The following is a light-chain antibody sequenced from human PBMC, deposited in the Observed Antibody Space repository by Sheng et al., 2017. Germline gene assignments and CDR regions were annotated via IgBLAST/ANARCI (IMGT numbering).Light chain of an antibody. CDR2: AAS. J-gene: IGKJ4*01. CDR1: QSVSSK. Sequence: EIVMTQSPATLSVSPGERATLSCRASQSVSSKLAWYQQKPGQAPRLLIYAASTRATGIPARFSGSGSGTEFTLTISSLEPEDFAVYYCQQRSNWPLTFGGGTKVEIK. CDR3: QQRSNWPLT. V-gene: IGKV3-15*01.